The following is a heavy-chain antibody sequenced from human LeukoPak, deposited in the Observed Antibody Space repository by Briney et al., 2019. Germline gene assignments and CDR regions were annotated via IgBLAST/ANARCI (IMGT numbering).Heavy chain of an antibody. CDR3: ARAQTRYYDSSGYYDY. CDR1: GYTFTSYY. V-gene: IGHV1-46*01. J-gene: IGHJ4*02. Sequence: GASVKVSCKASGYTFTSYYMYWVRQAPGQGLEWMGIINPNRGSTSYAQKFQGRVTMTRDTSISTAYMELSRLRSDDTAVYYCARAQTRYYDSSGYYDYWGQGTLVTVSS. CDR2: INPNRGST. D-gene: IGHD3-22*01.